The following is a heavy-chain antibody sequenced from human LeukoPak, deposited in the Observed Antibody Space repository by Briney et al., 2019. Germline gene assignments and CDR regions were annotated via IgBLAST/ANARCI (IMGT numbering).Heavy chain of an antibody. Sequence: PSETLSLTCTVSGGSISSYYWSWIRQPPGKGLEWIGYIYYSGSTNYNPSLKSRVTISVDTSKNQFSLKLSSVTAADTAVYYCARTRGAVARWFDPWGQGTLVTVSS. D-gene: IGHD6-19*01. CDR1: GGSISSYY. J-gene: IGHJ5*02. CDR2: IYYSGST. V-gene: IGHV4-59*01. CDR3: ARTRGAVARWFDP.